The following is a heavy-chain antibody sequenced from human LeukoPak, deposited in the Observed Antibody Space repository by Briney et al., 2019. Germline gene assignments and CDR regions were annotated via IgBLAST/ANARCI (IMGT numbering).Heavy chain of an antibody. J-gene: IGHJ4*02. Sequence: SVKVSCKASGGTFSSYAISWVRQAPGQGLEWMGRIIPIFGIANYAQKFQGRVTITADKSTSTAYMELSSLRSEDTAVCYCARYYYDSSGFSQTFFDCWGQGTLVTVSS. D-gene: IGHD3-22*01. CDR1: GGTFSSYA. CDR2: IIPIFGIA. V-gene: IGHV1-69*04. CDR3: ARYYYDSSGFSQTFFDC.